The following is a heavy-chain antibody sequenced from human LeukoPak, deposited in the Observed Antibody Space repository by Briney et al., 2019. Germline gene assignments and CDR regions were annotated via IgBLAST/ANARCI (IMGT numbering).Heavy chain of an antibody. CDR2: IIPIFGTA. J-gene: IGHJ3*02. Sequence: ASVKVSCKASGGTFSSYAISWVRQAPGQGLEWMGGIIPIFGTANYAQKFQGRVTITAGKSTSTAYMELSSLRSEDTAVYYCARSSYYYAADAFDIWGQGTMVTVSS. CDR3: ARSSYYYAADAFDI. D-gene: IGHD3-10*01. CDR1: GGTFSSYA. V-gene: IGHV1-69*06.